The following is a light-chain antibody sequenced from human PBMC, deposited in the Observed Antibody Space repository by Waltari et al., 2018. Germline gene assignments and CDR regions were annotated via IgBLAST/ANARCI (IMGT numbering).Light chain of an antibody. Sequence: DIVLTQSPGTLSLSPGARATLSCRASQSVGRSLAWYQQKRGQAPRLLIYDASSRATGIPDRFSGSGSGTDFSLTISRLEPEDFAVYYCQHYVSLPATFGQGTKVEIK. CDR3: QHYVSLPAT. V-gene: IGKV3-20*01. J-gene: IGKJ1*01. CDR1: QSVGRS. CDR2: DAS.